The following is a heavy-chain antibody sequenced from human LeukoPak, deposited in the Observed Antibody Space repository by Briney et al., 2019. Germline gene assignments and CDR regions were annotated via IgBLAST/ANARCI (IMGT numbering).Heavy chain of an antibody. CDR1: GFTFSDYY. CDR3: ARPPGECNSSTCYYHYYYMDV. V-gene: IGHV3-11*04. D-gene: IGHD6-13*01. Sequence: PGGSLRLSCVASGFTFSDYYMNWIRQAPGKGLEWVSYMSSSGGTIFYAGSVKGRFTISRDNAKNSLYLQMNSLRAEDTAVYYCARPPGECNSSTCYYHYYYMDVWGKGTTVTVSS. CDR2: MSSSGGTI. J-gene: IGHJ6*03.